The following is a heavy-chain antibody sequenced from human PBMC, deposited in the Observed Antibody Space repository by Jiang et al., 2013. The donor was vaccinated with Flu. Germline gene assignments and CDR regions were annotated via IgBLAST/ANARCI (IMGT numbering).Heavy chain of an antibody. J-gene: IGHJ6*02. CDR3: ARDRDYHYGMDV. CDR2: IYHSGST. Sequence: SLTCAVSGGSISSGGYSWSWIRQPPGKGLEWIGYIYHSGSTYYNPSLKSRVTISVDRSKNQFSLKLSSVTAADTAVYYCARDRDYHYGMDVWGQGTTVTVSS. CDR1: GGSISSGGYS. D-gene: IGHD4/OR15-4a*01. V-gene: IGHV4-30-2*01.